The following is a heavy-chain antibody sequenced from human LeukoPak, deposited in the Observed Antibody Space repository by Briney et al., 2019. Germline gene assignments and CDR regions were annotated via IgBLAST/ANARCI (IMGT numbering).Heavy chain of an antibody. D-gene: IGHD3-22*01. Sequence: ASVKVSCKASGGTFSSYAISWVRQAPGQGLEWMGRIIPIFGIANYAQKFQGRVTITADKSTSTAYMELSSLRSEDTAVYCCARGGDYYDSSGYYPPFDYWGQGTLVTVSS. CDR1: GGTFSSYA. CDR2: IIPIFGIA. CDR3: ARGGDYYDSSGYYPPFDY. J-gene: IGHJ4*02. V-gene: IGHV1-69*04.